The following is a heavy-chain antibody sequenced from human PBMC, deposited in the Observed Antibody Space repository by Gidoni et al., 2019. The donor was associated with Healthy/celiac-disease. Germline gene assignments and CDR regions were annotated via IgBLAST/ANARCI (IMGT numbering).Heavy chain of an antibody. CDR1: GYTFTSYA. CDR2: INAGNGNT. CDR3: ARDQTDPLNYYYYYYMDV. V-gene: IGHV1-3*01. J-gene: IGHJ6*03. Sequence: QVQLVQSGAEVKKPGASVKVSCKASGYTFTSYAMHWVRQAPGQRLEWMGWINAGNGNTKYSQKFQGRVTITRDTSASTAYMELSSLRSEDTAVYYCARDQTDPLNYYYYYYMDVWGKGTTVTVSS.